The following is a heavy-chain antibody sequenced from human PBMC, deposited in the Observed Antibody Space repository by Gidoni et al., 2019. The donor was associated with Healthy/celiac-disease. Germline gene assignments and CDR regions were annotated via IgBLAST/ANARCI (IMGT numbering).Heavy chain of an antibody. CDR3: AKAIQLWTPNYCYGMDV. Sequence: EVQLVESGGGLVQPGRSLRLSCAASGFTFDDYAMHWVRQAPGKGLEWVSGISWNSGSIGYADSVKGRFTISRDNAKNSLYLQMNSLRAEDTALYYCAKAIQLWTPNYCYGMDVWGQGTTVTVSS. CDR1: GFTFDDYA. J-gene: IGHJ6*02. V-gene: IGHV3-9*01. CDR2: ISWNSGSI. D-gene: IGHD5-18*01.